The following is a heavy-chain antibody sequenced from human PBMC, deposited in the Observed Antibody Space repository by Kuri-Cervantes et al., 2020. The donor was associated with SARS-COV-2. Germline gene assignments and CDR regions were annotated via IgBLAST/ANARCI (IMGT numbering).Heavy chain of an antibody. Sequence: SVKVSCKVSGGTFSNYDISWVRQAPGQGLEWMGRITPVFGTANYAQKFQGRVTITADESTSTAYMELGSLRSEDTAVYYCAHGSGYKTGLDYWGQGTLVTVSS. D-gene: IGHD3-22*01. CDR3: AHGSGYKTGLDY. V-gene: IGHV1-69*13. J-gene: IGHJ4*02. CDR2: ITPVFGTA. CDR1: GGTFSNYD.